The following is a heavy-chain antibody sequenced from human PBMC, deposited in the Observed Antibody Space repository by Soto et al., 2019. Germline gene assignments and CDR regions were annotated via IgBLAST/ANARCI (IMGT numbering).Heavy chain of an antibody. J-gene: IGHJ4*02. D-gene: IGHD3-16*01. Sequence: QVHLVESGGGVVQPGRSLRLSCAASGFTFSSSSMHWVRQAPGKGLEWVADMSYDGNSKYFADSVKGRCTISRDNSKNTLSLQMNSLGAEYSAVYYCARVRTVRDHDDFALWGQGTLVTVSS. CDR2: MSYDGNSK. CDR1: GFTFSSSS. CDR3: ARVRTVRDHDDFAL. V-gene: IGHV3-30-3*01.